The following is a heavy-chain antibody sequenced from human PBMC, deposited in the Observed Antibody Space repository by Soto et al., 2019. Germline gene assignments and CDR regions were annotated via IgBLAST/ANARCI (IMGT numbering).Heavy chain of an antibody. CDR1: GYSFTSYW. Sequence: PGESLKISCKGSGYSFTSYWIGWVRQMPGKGLEWMGIIYPGDSDTRYSPSFQGQVTISADKSISTAYLQWSSLKASDTAMYYCAAALDDDYSNPTFYYDYGMDVWGQGTTVTVSS. J-gene: IGHJ6*02. D-gene: IGHD4-4*01. V-gene: IGHV5-51*01. CDR2: IYPGDSDT. CDR3: AAALDDDYSNPTFYYDYGMDV.